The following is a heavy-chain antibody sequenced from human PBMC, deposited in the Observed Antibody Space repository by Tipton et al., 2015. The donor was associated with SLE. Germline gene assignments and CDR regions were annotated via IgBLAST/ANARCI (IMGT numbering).Heavy chain of an antibody. Sequence: TLSLTCTVSGGSIISSTYYWGWIRQHPGKGLEWIGYIYYTMSAYYNPSLKSRVIISLDTSKNHFSLKLSSVTAADTAVYYCARVPRTFYYDYSGHFDYWGPGTLVTVSS. CDR3: ARVPRTFYYDYSGHFDY. V-gene: IGHV4-31*03. J-gene: IGHJ4*02. D-gene: IGHD3-22*01. CDR2: IYYTMSA. CDR1: GGSIISSTYY.